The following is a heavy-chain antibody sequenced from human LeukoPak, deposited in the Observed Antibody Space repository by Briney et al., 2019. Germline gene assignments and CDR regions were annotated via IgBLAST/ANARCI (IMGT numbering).Heavy chain of an antibody. Sequence: PGRSLRLSCAASGFTFSSYWMSWVRQAPGKGLEWVANIKQDGSEKYYVDSVKGRFTISRDNAKNSLYLQMNSLRAEDTAVYYCARVNSDYGSGSSRDYYYYGMDVWGQGTTVTVSS. CDR3: ARVNSDYGSGSSRDYYYYGMDV. CDR2: IKQDGSEK. V-gene: IGHV3-7*01. CDR1: GFTFSSYW. J-gene: IGHJ6*02. D-gene: IGHD3-10*01.